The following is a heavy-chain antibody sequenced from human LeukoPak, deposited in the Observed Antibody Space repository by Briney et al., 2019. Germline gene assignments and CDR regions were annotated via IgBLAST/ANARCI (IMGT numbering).Heavy chain of an antibody. CDR1: GFTFSSYA. Sequence: GRSLRLSCAASGFTFSSYAMHWVRQAPGKGLEWVAVISYDGSNKYYADSVKGRFTISRDNSKNTLYLQMNSLRAEDTALYYYAKAATFYYGSDLWGQGILVAVSS. D-gene: IGHD3-10*01. CDR3: AKAATFYYGSDL. J-gene: IGHJ4*02. V-gene: IGHV3-30-3*01. CDR2: ISYDGSNK.